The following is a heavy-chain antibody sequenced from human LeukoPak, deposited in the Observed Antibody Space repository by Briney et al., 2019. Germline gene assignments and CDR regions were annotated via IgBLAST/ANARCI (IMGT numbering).Heavy chain of an antibody. CDR1: GFTFSSYW. Sequence: GGSLRLSCAASGFTFSSYWMSWVRQAPGKGLEWVANIKLDGSAQYYVASVKGRFTISRDNAKNSLYLQMNRLRAEDTAVYYCARDSAAAGTPGTFNIWGQGTLVTVSS. D-gene: IGHD6-13*01. CDR2: IKLDGSAQ. J-gene: IGHJ3*02. V-gene: IGHV3-7*01. CDR3: ARDSAAAGTPGTFNI.